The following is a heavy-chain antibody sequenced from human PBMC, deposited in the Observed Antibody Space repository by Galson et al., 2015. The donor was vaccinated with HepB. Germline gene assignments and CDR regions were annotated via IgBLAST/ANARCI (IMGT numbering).Heavy chain of an antibody. V-gene: IGHV3-7*01. CDR2: IKKDGSEE. J-gene: IGHJ4*02. CDR3: AGLDTAMVTGGGY. CDR1: GFTSSNYW. Sequence: SLRLSCAASGFTSSNYWLSWVRQAPGKGLEWLAMIKKDGSEENYLGSVRGRFTISRDNAKKSLYLQMNSLRAEDTAIYYCAGLDTAMVTGGGYWGQGTLVTVSS. D-gene: IGHD5-18*01.